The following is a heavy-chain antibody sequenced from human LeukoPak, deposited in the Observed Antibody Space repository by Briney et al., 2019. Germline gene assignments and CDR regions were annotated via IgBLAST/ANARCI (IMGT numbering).Heavy chain of an antibody. Sequence: SSETLSLTCTVSGGSISSYYCSWIRQPPGKGLEWIGYIYYSGSTNYNPSLKSRVTISVDTSKNQFSLKLSSVTAADTAVYYCARDAGSSSVWDVWGQGTTVTVSS. J-gene: IGHJ6*02. D-gene: IGHD6-13*01. CDR2: IYYSGST. CDR1: GGSISSYY. V-gene: IGHV4-59*01. CDR3: ARDAGSSSVWDV.